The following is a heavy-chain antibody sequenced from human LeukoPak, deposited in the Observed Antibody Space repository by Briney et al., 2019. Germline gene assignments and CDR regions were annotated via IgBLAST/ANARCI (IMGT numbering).Heavy chain of an antibody. CDR1: GYSISSGYY. CDR2: IYHSGST. CDR3: ARIRIAAAGMPSYFDY. V-gene: IGHV4-38-2*02. J-gene: IGHJ4*02. Sequence: SETLSLTCTVSGYSISSGYYWGWIRQPPGKGLEWIGSIYHSGSTYYNPSLKSRVTISVDTSKNQFSLKLSSVTAADTAVYYCARIRIAAAGMPSYFDYWGQGTLVTVSS. D-gene: IGHD6-13*01.